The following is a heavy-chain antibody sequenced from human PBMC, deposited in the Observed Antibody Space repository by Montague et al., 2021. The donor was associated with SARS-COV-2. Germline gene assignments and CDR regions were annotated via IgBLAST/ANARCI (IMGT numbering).Heavy chain of an antibody. V-gene: IGHV4-61*01. D-gene: IGHD6-13*01. CDR3: ARERVEQDQLVVFFYYYYYMDV. CDR2: IYYSGST. Sequence: SETLSLTCSVSGGSVSSGSCYWSWIRQPPGKGLEWIGYIYYSGSTNYNPSLKSRVTIEVDTSKNQFSLKLISVTAADTAVYYCARERVEQDQLVVFFYYYYYMDVWGKGTTVTVSS. CDR1: GGSVSSGSCY. J-gene: IGHJ6*03.